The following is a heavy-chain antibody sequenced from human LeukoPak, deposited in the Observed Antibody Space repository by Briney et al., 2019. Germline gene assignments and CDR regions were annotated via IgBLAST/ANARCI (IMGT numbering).Heavy chain of an antibody. Sequence: SETLSLTCTVSGGSINSYCWSWIRQPAGKGLEWIGRIYASGTTKYNPSLKSRVDMSVDTSKSQFSLKLSSVTAADTAVYFCASEMKGNNDFLTGHYHSYHHGMDVWGQGTTVIVSS. CDR2: IYASGTT. J-gene: IGHJ6*02. CDR1: GGSINSYC. D-gene: IGHD3-9*01. V-gene: IGHV4-4*07. CDR3: ASEMKGNNDFLTGHYHSYHHGMDV.